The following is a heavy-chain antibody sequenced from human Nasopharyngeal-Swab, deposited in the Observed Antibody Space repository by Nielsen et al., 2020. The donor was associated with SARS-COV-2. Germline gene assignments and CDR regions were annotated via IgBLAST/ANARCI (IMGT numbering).Heavy chain of an antibody. J-gene: IGHJ3*02. V-gene: IGHV4-39*01. CDR1: GGSISSSSYY. CDR3: ARPRIVGATTDAFDI. D-gene: IGHD1-26*01. CDR2: IYYSGST. Sequence: SETLSLTCTVSGGSISSSSYYWGWIRQPPGKGLEWIGSIYYSGSTYYNPSLKSRVTISVHTSKNQFSLKLSSVTAADTAVYYCARPRIVGATTDAFDIWGQGTMVTVSS.